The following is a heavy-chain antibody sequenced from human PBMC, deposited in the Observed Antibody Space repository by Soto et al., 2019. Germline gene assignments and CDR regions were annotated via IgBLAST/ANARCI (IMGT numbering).Heavy chain of an antibody. D-gene: IGHD2-21*01. J-gene: IGHJ4*02. CDR2: LSGDSTYI. V-gene: IGHV3-21*01. Sequence: GGSLRLSCAASGFTFSSYSMNWVRQAPGKGLEWVSSLSGDSTYIYHADSVKGRFTISRDNAKNSLYLQMNSLRAEDTAMYYCASNILSPTPDYWGQGTLVTVSS. CDR1: GFTFSSYS. CDR3: ASNILSPTPDY.